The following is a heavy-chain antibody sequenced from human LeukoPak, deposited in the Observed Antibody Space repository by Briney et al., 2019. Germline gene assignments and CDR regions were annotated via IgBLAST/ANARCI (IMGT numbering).Heavy chain of an antibody. CDR1: GFTFSSYS. CDR2: ISGSGGST. Sequence: GGSLRLSCAASGFTFSSYSMNWVRQAPGKGLEWVSAISGSGGSTYYADSVKGRFTISRDNSKNTLYLQMNSLRAEDTAVYYCAKARSLAVAGHYFDYWGQGTLVTVSS. V-gene: IGHV3-23*01. J-gene: IGHJ4*02. D-gene: IGHD6-19*01. CDR3: AKARSLAVAGHYFDY.